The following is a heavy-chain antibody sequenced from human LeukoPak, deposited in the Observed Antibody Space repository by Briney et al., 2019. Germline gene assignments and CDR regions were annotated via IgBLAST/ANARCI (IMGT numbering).Heavy chain of an antibody. Sequence: ASVKVSCKASGYTFTGYYMHWVRQAPGQGLDWMGWINPNSGGTNYAQKFQGRVTITADKSTNTAYMELSSLRSEDTAVYYCARGDDFWNPFDYWGQGTLVTVSS. CDR3: ARGDDFWNPFDY. D-gene: IGHD3-3*01. V-gene: IGHV1-2*02. CDR2: INPNSGGT. J-gene: IGHJ4*02. CDR1: GYTFTGYY.